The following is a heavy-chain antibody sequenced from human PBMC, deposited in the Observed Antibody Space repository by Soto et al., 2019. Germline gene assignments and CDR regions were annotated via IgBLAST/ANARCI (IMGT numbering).Heavy chain of an antibody. Sequence: QVQLVQSGAEVKKPGSSVKVSCKASGGTFSSYAISWVRQAPGQGLEWMGGIIPIFGTSNNAQKFQGRVTITAGDCTSAGYPDRSRLTTEGTAVYYCASGYCSGGSSDRAYYCGQGTMVTVSS. J-gene: IGHJ4*02. D-gene: IGHD2-15*01. V-gene: IGHV1-69*12. CDR1: GGTFSSYA. CDR2: IIPIFGTS. CDR3: ASGYCSGGSSDRAYY.